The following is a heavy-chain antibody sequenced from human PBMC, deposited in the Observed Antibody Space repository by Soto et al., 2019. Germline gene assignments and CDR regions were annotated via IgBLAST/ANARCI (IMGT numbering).Heavy chain of an antibody. CDR3: ATDGTSIAVAGSYPDH. D-gene: IGHD6-19*01. CDR2: IWYDGTNK. CDR1: GFTFSTYG. V-gene: IGHV3-33*01. J-gene: IGHJ4*02. Sequence: PGGSLRLSCAASGFTFSTYGMHWVRQAPGKGLEWLAIIWYDGTNKFYADSVKGRFTVSRDNYKNTLYLQMNGLRAEDTAVYYCATDGTSIAVAGSYPDHWGQGNLVTVSS.